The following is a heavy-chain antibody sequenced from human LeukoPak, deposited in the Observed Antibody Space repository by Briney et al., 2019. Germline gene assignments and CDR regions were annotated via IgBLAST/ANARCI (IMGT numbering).Heavy chain of an antibody. V-gene: IGHV4-59*12. J-gene: IGHJ4*02. Sequence: SETLSLTCTVSGGSISSYYWSWIRQPPGKGLEWIGYIYYSGSTNYNPSLKSRVTISVDTSKNQFSLKLRSVTAADTALYYCAKGGSSGWQPLDYWGRGILVTVSS. CDR3: AKGGSSGWQPLDY. CDR1: GGSISSYY. D-gene: IGHD6-19*01. CDR2: IYYSGST.